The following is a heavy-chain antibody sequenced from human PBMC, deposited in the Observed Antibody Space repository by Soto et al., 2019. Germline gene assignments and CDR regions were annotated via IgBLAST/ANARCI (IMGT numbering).Heavy chain of an antibody. J-gene: IGHJ6*01. CDR3: ARTPSRITLFGVQNITMEV. Sequence: SVKVSCKASGCTFSSYAISWVRQAPGQGLEWMGGIIPIFGTADYVQKFQGRVTITADESTSKAYMELSSLRSEDTAVYYCARTPSRITLFGVQNITMEVWGQGTTVNLS. D-gene: IGHD3-3*01. V-gene: IGHV1-69*13. CDR1: GCTFSSYA. CDR2: IIPIFGTA.